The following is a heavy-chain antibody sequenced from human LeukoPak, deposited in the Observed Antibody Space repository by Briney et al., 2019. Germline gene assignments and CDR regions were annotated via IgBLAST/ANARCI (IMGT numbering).Heavy chain of an antibody. V-gene: IGHV4-59*01. CDR1: GGSISSYY. CDR2: IYYSGST. J-gene: IGHJ3*02. D-gene: IGHD6-6*01. Sequence: SETLSLTCTVSGGSISSYYWSWIRQPPGKGLEWIGYIYYSGSTNYNPSLKSRVTISVDTSKNQFSLKLSSVTAADTAVYYCARGSFVFAFDIWGQGTMVTVSS. CDR3: ARGSFVFAFDI.